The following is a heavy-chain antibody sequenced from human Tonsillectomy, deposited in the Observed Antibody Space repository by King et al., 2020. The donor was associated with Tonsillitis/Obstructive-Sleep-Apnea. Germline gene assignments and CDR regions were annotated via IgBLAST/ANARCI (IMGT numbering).Heavy chain of an antibody. CDR1: GFSLSNARMG. CDR3: ERGITIFGVVIDWFYP. D-gene: IGHD3-3*01. Sequence: TLQESGPVLVKPTETLTLTCTVSGFSLSNARMGVSWIRQPPGKALEWLAHIFSNDEKSYSTSLKSRLTISKDTSKSQVVLTMTNMDPVNTATYYCERGITIFGVVIDWFYPWGQGTLVTVSS. V-gene: IGHV2-26*01. J-gene: IGHJ5*02. CDR2: IFSNDEK.